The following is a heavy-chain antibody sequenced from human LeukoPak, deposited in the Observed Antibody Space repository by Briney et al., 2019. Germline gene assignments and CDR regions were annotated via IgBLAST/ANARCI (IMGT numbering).Heavy chain of an antibody. CDR2: ISGSGGST. J-gene: IGHJ4*02. D-gene: IGHD5-18*01. Sequence: GGSLRLSCAASGFTFSSCATSWVRKAPGKGLEWVSAISGSGGSTYYADSVKGRLTISRDNSKNTLYLQMNSLRAEDTAVYYCAKGHVDTAMVFDYWGQGTLVTVSS. CDR1: GFTFSSCA. CDR3: AKGHVDTAMVFDY. V-gene: IGHV3-23*01.